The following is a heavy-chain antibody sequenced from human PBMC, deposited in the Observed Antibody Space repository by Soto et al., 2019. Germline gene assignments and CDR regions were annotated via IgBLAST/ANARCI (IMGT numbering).Heavy chain of an antibody. J-gene: IGHJ4*02. D-gene: IGHD3-10*01. V-gene: IGHV3-30*18. CDR1: GFTFSSYG. Sequence: QVQLVESGGGVFQPGRSLRLSCAASGFTFSSYGMHWVRQAPGKGLEWVAVISYDGSNKYYADSVKGRFTISRDNSKNTLYLQMNSLRAEDTAVYYCAKGGTYYYGSGSYFDYWGQGTLVTVSS. CDR2: ISYDGSNK. CDR3: AKGGTYYYGSGSYFDY.